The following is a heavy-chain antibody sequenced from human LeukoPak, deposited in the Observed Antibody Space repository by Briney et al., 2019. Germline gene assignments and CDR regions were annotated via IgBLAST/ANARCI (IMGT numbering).Heavy chain of an antibody. CDR1: RLTFNSYV. J-gene: IGHJ4*02. D-gene: IGHD6-19*01. CDR3: ARGGGRPVAGFDY. V-gene: IGHV3-23*01. Sequence: SGGSLRLSCAASRLTFNSYVMNWVRQAPGKGLEWVSGISGSGGSIYYGDSVKGRFTISRDNSKNTLFLQMNSLRAEDTAIYYCARGGGRPVAGFDYWGQGTLVTVSS. CDR2: ISGSGGSI.